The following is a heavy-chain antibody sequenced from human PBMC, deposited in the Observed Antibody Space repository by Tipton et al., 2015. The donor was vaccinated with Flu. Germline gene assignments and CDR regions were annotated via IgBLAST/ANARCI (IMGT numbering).Heavy chain of an antibody. D-gene: IGHD6-19*01. CDR1: GGSFSGYY. CDR2: IHRSGNT. V-gene: IGHV4-34*01. Sequence: LRLSCAVYGGSFSGYYWSWVRQPPGKGLEWIGNIHRSGNTYRNPSLKSRVTMSVDSSKNQFSLRLSSVTAADTAVYYCARGLSSGWYSAGYFDYWGQGIRVSVSS. CDR3: ARGLSSGWYSAGYFDY. J-gene: IGHJ4*02.